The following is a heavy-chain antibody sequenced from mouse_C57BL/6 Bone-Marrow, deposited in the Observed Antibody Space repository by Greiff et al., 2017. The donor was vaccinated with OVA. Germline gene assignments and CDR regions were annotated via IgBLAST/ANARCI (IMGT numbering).Heavy chain of an antibody. V-gene: IGHV1-59*01. CDR1: GYTFTSYW. D-gene: IGHD2-3*01. J-gene: IGHJ2*01. CDR3: ARCGGYYGSDFDY. CDR2: IDPSDSYT. Sequence: QVQLQQPGAELVRPGTSVKLSCKASGYTFTSYWMHWVKQRPGQGLEWIGVIDPSDSYTNYNQKSKGKATLTVDTSSSTAYMQLSSLTSEDSAVYYCARCGGYYGSDFDYWGQGTTLTVSS.